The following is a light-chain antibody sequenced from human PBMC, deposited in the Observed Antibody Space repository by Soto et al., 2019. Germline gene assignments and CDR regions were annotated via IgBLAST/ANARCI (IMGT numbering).Light chain of an antibody. Sequence: DIVMTQSPGSLAVSLGERATINCRSSQRVLYSSNNKDSIAWYQQKPGQPPRLLIYWASTRESGVPDRFSGSGSGTDFTLTISSLQAEDVAVYYCQQYLDLLTFGGGTKVEIK. CDR1: QRVLYSSNNKDS. J-gene: IGKJ4*01. CDR2: WAS. V-gene: IGKV4-1*01. CDR3: QQYLDLLT.